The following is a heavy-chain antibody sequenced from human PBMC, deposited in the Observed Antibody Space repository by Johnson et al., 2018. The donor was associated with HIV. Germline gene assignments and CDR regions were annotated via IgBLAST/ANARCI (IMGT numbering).Heavy chain of an antibody. CDR2: IKQDGSET. D-gene: IGHD3-3*01. CDR3: ARISYNFWSDPDAFDI. CDR1: GFTFSSYA. V-gene: IGHV3-7*01. J-gene: IGHJ3*02. Sequence: VQLVESGGGVVRPGGSLRLSCAASGFTFSSYAMHWVRQAPGKGLEWVANIKQDGSETYYVESVKGRFPISRDNAKSSLYLQMNNLRVEDTAVDYCARISYNFWSDPDAFDIWGQGTIVTVSS.